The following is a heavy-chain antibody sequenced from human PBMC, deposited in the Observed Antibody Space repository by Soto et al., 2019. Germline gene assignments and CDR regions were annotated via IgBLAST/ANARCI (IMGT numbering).Heavy chain of an antibody. D-gene: IGHD2-2*01. V-gene: IGHV1-69*12. CDR3: ARNVPAAGYYYGMDV. CDR1: GGTFSSYA. Sequence: QVQLVQSGAEVKKPGSSVKVSCKASGGTFSSYAISWVRQAPGQGLEWMGGIIPIFGTATYAQKFQGRVTITADESASTAYMELSSLRSEDTAVYYCARNVPAAGYYYGMDVWGQGTTVTVSS. CDR2: IIPIFGTA. J-gene: IGHJ6*02.